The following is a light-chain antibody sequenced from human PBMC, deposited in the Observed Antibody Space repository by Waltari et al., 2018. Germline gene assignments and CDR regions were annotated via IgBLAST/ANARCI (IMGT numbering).Light chain of an antibody. CDR3: ISYTSSRHYV. CDR2: DVS. Sequence: QSALTQPASVSGSPGQSITLSCTGSSSDVGGYKYVSWYQQHPGKAPKLIIFDVSGRPFGVSTRFSGSKSGNTASLTISGLQPDDEADYHCISYTSSRHYVFGSGTKVIVL. V-gene: IGLV2-14*03. J-gene: IGLJ1*01. CDR1: SSDVGGYKY.